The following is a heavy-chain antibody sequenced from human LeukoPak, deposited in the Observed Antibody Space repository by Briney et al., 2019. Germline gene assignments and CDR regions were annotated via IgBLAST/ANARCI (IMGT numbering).Heavy chain of an antibody. V-gene: IGHV3-23*01. D-gene: IGHD6-13*01. J-gene: IGHJ6*03. CDR2: ISGSGGST. Sequence: GGSLRLSCAASGFTFSSYDMSWVRQAPGKGLEWVSVISGSGGSTYYADSVKGRFTISRDNSKNTLYLQMNSLRAEDTAVYYCAGHSSSYYYYMDVWGKGTTVTVSS. CDR3: AGHSSSYYYYMDV. CDR1: GFTFSSYD.